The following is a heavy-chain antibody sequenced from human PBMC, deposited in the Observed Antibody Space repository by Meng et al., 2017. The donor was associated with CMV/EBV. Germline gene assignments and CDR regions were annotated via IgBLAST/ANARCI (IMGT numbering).Heavy chain of an antibody. Sequence: SFSGYYWSWIRRRPGKRMERVEEINHGGSTNYNPSLKSRITISVDTSKNQFSLKLSSVTAADTAVYYCARGERNYDSSGYTTNWFDPWGQGTLVTVSS. CDR3: ARGERNYDSSGYTTNWFDP. D-gene: IGHD3-22*01. J-gene: IGHJ5*02. V-gene: IGHV4-34*01. CDR2: INHGGST. CDR1: SFSGYY.